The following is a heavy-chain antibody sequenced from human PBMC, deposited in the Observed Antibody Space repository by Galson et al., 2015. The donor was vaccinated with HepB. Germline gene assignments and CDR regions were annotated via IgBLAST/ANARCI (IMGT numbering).Heavy chain of an antibody. CDR2: IYPGDSDT. J-gene: IGHJ3*02. V-gene: IGHV5-51*03. CDR1: GYSFTSYW. CDR3: ASQEHRITGTTGAFDI. D-gene: IGHD1-20*01. Sequence: SGAEVKKPGESLKISCKGSGYSFTSYWIGWVRQMPGKGLEWMGIIYPGDSDTRYSPSFQGQVTISADKSISTAYLQWSSLKASDTAMYYCASQEHRITGTTGAFDIWGQGTMVTVSS.